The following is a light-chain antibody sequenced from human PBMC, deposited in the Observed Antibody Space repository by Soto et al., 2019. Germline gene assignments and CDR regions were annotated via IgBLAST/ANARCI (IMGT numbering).Light chain of an antibody. J-gene: IGKJ1*01. CDR3: QPYYSNLT. CDR2: KAS. Sequence: DIQMTQSPSTLSASGVDRATITCRASQRISSCLAWYQQKPGKAPKLLIYKASILENGVPSRFRGSGSGTEFTFTISSLNHEEFSATFCQPYYSNLTFGQGI. V-gene: IGKV1-5*03. CDR1: QRISSC.